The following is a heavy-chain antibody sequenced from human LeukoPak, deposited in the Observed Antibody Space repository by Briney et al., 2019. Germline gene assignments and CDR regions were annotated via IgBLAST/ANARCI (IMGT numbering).Heavy chain of an antibody. D-gene: IGHD2-15*01. CDR3: AKHPSPYCSGGSCYVDY. V-gene: IGHV3-23*01. Sequence: GGSLRLSCAASGFTFSSYAMTWVRQAPGKGLEWVSSISVNGGTTYYADSMKGRFTISRDSSKNTLYLQMNSLRAEDTAVYYCAKHPSPYCSGGSCYVDYWGQGTLVTVPS. J-gene: IGHJ4*02. CDR1: GFTFSSYA. CDR2: ISVNGGTT.